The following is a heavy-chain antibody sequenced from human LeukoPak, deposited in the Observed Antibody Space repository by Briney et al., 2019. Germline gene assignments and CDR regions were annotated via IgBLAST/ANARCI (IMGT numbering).Heavy chain of an antibody. CDR1: GGSFSGYY. V-gene: IGHV4-34*01. D-gene: IGHD2-2*01. CDR3: ARGGGYCSSTSCHPNPLRRNWFDP. J-gene: IGHJ5*02. CDR2: INHSGST. Sequence: SETLSLTCAVYGGSFSGYYWSWIRQPPGKGLEWIGEINHSGSTNYNPSLKSRVTISVDTSKNQFSLKLSSVTAADTAVYYCARGGGYCSSTSCHPNPLRRNWFDPWGQGTLVTVSS.